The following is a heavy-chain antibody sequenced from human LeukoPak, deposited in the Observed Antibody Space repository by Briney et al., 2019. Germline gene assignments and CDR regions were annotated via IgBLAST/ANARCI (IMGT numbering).Heavy chain of an antibody. CDR1: GASISGGTYY. D-gene: IGHD1-26*01. Sequence: SSETLSLTCSVSGASISGGTYYWGWIRQPPGKGLEWIGSIYYTGSTYDNPSLKSRVTISVDTSKNQLSLKLSSVTAADTAVYYCARRGGSGRAFDYWGQGTLVTVSS. CDR3: ARRGGSGRAFDY. V-gene: IGHV4-39*01. CDR2: IYYTGST. J-gene: IGHJ4*02.